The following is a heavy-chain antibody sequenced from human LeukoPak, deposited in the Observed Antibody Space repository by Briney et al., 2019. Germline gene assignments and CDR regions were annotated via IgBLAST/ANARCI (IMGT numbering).Heavy chain of an antibody. CDR2: ISGNGGST. CDR1: GFIFSNYA. Sequence: GGSLRLSCAASGFIFSNYAMSWVRQAPGKGLEWVSGISGNGGSTYYADSVKGRFTISRDNSKDTLYLQMNSLRAEDTAVYYCAKRSRRLTIVRGVPREDVWGQGTTVTVSS. J-gene: IGHJ6*02. V-gene: IGHV3-23*01. D-gene: IGHD3-10*01. CDR3: AKRSRRLTIVRGVPREDV.